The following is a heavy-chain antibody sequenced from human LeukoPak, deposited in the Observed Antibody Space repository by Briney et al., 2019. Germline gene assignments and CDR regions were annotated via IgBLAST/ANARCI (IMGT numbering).Heavy chain of an antibody. CDR2: ISGSGGST. Sequence: RSGGSLRLSCAASGFNFGTYAMNWVRQAPGKGLEWVSSISGSGGSTYYADSVKGRFTISRDNSKNTVSLQMNSLRGDDTAVYYCARDGEPRYWGSGYYYGMDVWGLGATVTASS. CDR1: GFNFGTYA. CDR3: ARDGEPRYWGSGYYYGMDV. J-gene: IGHJ6*02. V-gene: IGHV3-23*01. D-gene: IGHD7-27*01.